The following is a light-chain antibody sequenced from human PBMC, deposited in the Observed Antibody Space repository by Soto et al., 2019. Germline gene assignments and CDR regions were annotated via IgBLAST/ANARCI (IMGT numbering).Light chain of an antibody. J-gene: IGKJ2*01. CDR1: QSLLSTSDNKNY. Sequence: SPLSCRSSQSLLSTSDNKNYLAWYQHKPGQPPKALIYWASTRESGVPERFSGSGSGTEFSLTINSLQAEDVAVYYCRQYYSSFHTFGQGTKLEIK. V-gene: IGKV4-1*01. CDR3: RQYYSSFHT. CDR2: WAS.